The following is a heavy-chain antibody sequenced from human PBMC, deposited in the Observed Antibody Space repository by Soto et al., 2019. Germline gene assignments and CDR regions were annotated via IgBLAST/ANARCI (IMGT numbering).Heavy chain of an antibody. D-gene: IGHD1-26*01. CDR3: ARGGGSDSFDY. Sequence: PSETLSLTCTVSGASITYGGYSWSWIRQTPGKGLEWIGYINHLETTFYNPSFESRLPLSIDRAKNQFSLNLNSMSAADRAVYFCARGGGSDSFDYWGQGILVTVSS. J-gene: IGHJ4*02. V-gene: IGHV4-30-2*01. CDR1: GASITYGGYS. CDR2: INHLETT.